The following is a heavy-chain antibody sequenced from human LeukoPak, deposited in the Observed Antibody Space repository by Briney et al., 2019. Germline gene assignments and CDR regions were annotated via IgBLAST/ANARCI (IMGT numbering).Heavy chain of an antibody. CDR3: AKAAREEAKYYYYYYGMDV. D-gene: IGHD5-24*01. CDR1: GFTFSSYG. J-gene: IGHJ6*02. V-gene: IGHV3-30*18. CDR2: ISYDGSNK. Sequence: GGSLRLSCAASGFTFSSYGMHWVRQAPGKGLEWVAVISYDGSNKYYADSVKGRFTTSRDNSKNTLYLQMNSLRAEDTAVYYCAKAAREEAKYYYYYYGMDVWGQGTTVTVSS.